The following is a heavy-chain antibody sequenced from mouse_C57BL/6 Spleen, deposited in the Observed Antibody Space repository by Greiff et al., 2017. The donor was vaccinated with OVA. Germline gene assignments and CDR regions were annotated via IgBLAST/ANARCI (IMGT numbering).Heavy chain of an antibody. CDR2: INPSSGYT. D-gene: IGHD1-1*01. Sequence: QVQLQQSGAELAKPGASVKLSCKASGYTFTSYWMHWVKQRPGQGLEWIGYINPSSGYTKYNQKFKDKATLTADKSSSTAYMQLSSLTYEDSAVYYCARLIHYGSSYEEFYAMDYWGQGTSVTVSS. J-gene: IGHJ4*01. CDR1: GYTFTSYW. CDR3: ARLIHYGSSYEEFYAMDY. V-gene: IGHV1-7*01.